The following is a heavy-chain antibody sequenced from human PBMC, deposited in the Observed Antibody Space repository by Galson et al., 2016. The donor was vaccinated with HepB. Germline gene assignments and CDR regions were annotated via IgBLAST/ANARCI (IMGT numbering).Heavy chain of an antibody. CDR1: GFTFSNYW. D-gene: IGHD1-7*01. CDR3: AKEATATTGAKTKRVWYFDL. Sequence: LRLSCAASGFTFSNYWMHWVRQAPGKGLVWVSHITIDGSSTSYADSVKGRFTISRDDATNSLYLQMNSLRDEDTAVYYCAKEATATTGAKTKRVWYFDLWGRGTLVTVSS. V-gene: IGHV3-74*01. J-gene: IGHJ2*01. CDR2: ITIDGSST.